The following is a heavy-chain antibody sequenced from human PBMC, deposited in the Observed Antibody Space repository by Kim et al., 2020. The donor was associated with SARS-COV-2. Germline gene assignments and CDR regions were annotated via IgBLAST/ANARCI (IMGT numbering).Heavy chain of an antibody. D-gene: IGHD6-19*01. CDR1: GFTFSSYW. CDR2: IKQDGSEK. Sequence: GGSLRLSCAASGFTFSSYWMSWVRQAPGKGLEWVANIKQDGSEKSYVYSVKGRFTISRDNAKNTLYLQMNSRRAEDTAEYYCARDGIAVAGNYYYYGMDVWGQGTTVTVSS. CDR3: ARDGIAVAGNYYYYGMDV. V-gene: IGHV3-7*01. J-gene: IGHJ6*02.